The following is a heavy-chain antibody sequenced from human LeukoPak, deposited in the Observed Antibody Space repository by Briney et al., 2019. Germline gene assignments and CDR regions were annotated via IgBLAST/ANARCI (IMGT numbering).Heavy chain of an antibody. D-gene: IGHD3-16*01. Sequence: GGSLRLSCAASGFTFSSYSMNWVRQAPGKGLEWVSGISAGGHYTYNADSAKGRFTISRDNSKNTLYLQMNSLRAEDTALYFCAKDGSWGDYYFYFYIDVWGKGTTVTVSS. CDR3: AKDGSWGDYYFYFYIDV. CDR2: ISAGGHYT. CDR1: GFTFSSYS. V-gene: IGHV3-23*01. J-gene: IGHJ6*03.